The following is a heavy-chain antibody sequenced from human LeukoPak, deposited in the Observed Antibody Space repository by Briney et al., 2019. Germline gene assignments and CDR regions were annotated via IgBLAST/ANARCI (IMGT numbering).Heavy chain of an antibody. J-gene: IGHJ4*02. CDR2: VHSGST. D-gene: IGHD3-10*01. CDR3: ARRGFFDY. CDR1: GGSISSYY. V-gene: IGHV4-59*01. Sequence: SETLSLTCTVSGGSISSYYWSWIRQPPGKGLEWIGFVHSGSTNYNPSLKSRVTISEDTSKTQFSLELSSVTAADTAVYYCARRGFFDYWGQGILVTVSS.